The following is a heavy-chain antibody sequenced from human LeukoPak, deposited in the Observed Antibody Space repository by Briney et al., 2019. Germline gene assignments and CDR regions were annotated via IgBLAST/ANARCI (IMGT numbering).Heavy chain of an antibody. CDR3: ARSPVRSLNYYYYMDV. V-gene: IGHV1-69*05. D-gene: IGHD1-1*01. J-gene: IGHJ6*03. CDR2: IVPIFATP. CDR1: GGTFISYA. Sequence: SVNVSFKASGGTFISYAFSWVRQAPGQGVEWIGGIVPIFATPHYAQKFQGRVTITTDESTSTAYMELSSLRSEDTAVYYCARSPVRSLNYYYYMDVWGKGTTVTVSS.